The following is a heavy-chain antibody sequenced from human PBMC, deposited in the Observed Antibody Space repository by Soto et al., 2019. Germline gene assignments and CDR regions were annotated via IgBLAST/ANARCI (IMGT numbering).Heavy chain of an antibody. CDR3: ARIVVGATVDL. J-gene: IGHJ5*02. D-gene: IGHD1-26*01. CDR1: GDSVSSDRYF. Sequence: SETLSLTCSVSGDSVSSDRYFWTWIRQPPGKGLEWIAYISYTGDTNYNPSLKSRVTISVDTSRNQFSLTLTSVTAADTAVYFCARIVVGATVDLWGQGSLVTSPQ. V-gene: IGHV4-61*01. CDR2: ISYTGDT.